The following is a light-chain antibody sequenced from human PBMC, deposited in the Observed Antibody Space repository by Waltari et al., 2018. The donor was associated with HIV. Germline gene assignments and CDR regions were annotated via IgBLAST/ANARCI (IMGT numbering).Light chain of an antibody. CDR2: GAS. CDR3: QQYGSSPRT. CDR1: QRVRGSN. J-gene: IGKJ3*01. Sequence: EIVLTQSPGTLSLSPGEGATLSCRASQRVRGSNLAWYQQRPGQAPRLLIYGASSRATGIPDRFSGSGSGTDFTLTISRLEPEDFAVYYCQQYGSSPRTFGPGTKVDIK. V-gene: IGKV3-20*01.